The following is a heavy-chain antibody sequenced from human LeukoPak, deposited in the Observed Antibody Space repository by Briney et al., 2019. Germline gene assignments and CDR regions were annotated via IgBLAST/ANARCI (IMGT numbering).Heavy chain of an antibody. Sequence: SETLSLTCTVSGGSITSYYWSWIRQPPGKGLEWIGYIYYSGSTYYNPSLKSRVTISVDTSKNQFSLKLSSVTAADTAVYYCARGAYGGMTFDIWGQGTMVTVSS. CDR3: ARGAYGGMTFDI. D-gene: IGHD4-17*01. CDR1: GGSITSYY. CDR2: IYYSGST. V-gene: IGHV4-59*08. J-gene: IGHJ3*02.